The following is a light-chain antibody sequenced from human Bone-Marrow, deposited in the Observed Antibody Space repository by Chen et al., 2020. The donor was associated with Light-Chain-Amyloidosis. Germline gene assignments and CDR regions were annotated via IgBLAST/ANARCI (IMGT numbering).Light chain of an antibody. CDR3: AAWDGSRDGWV. Sequence: QSVLTQPPSASVTPGQRVTISCSGSSSNIGTKNVNWYQQLPGTAPKLLIYTDNQRPSGVPDRFSGSKSGTSASLAISGLQSEDEADYYCAAWDGSRDGWVFGGGTKLTVL. J-gene: IGLJ3*02. V-gene: IGLV1-44*01. CDR2: TDN. CDR1: SSNIGTKN.